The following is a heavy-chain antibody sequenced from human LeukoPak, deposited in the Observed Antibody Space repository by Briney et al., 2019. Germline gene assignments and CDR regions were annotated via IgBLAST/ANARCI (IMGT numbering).Heavy chain of an antibody. CDR3: AKMDDYYDSSGYYIPVDY. V-gene: IGHV3-30*18. D-gene: IGHD3-22*01. CDR1: GFTFSSYW. Sequence: GGSLRLSCAASGFTFSSYWMHWARQAPGKGLEWVAVISYDGSNKYYADSVKGRFTISRDNSKNTLYLQMNSLRAEDTAVYYCAKMDDYYDSSGYYIPVDYWGQGTLVTVSS. J-gene: IGHJ4*02. CDR2: ISYDGSNK.